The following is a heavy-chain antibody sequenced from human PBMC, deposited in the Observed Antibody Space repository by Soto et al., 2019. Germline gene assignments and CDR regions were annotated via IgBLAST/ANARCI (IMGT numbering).Heavy chain of an antibody. CDR3: ARDRKYYDSSGSGPRYFDY. J-gene: IGHJ4*02. CDR1: GFTFSSYS. Sequence: EVQLVESGGGLVQPGGSLRLSCAASGFTFSSYSMNWVRQAPGKRLEWVSYISSSSSTIYYADSVKGRFTISRDNAKNSLYLQMNSLRDEDTAVYYCARDRKYYDSSGSGPRYFDYWGQGTLVTVSS. D-gene: IGHD3-22*01. CDR2: ISSSSSTI. V-gene: IGHV3-48*02.